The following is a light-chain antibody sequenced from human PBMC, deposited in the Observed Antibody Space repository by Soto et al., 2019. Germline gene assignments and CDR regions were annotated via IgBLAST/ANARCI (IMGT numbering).Light chain of an antibody. CDR2: EGS. Sequence: QSALTQPASVSGSPGQSITISCTGTSSDVGSYKLVSWYQQHPGKAPKLMIYEGSKRPSGVSNRFSGSKSGNTASLTISGLQAEDEAAYYCCSYAGSHTVVFGGGTKLTVL. CDR3: CSYAGSHTVV. CDR1: SSDVGSYKL. J-gene: IGLJ2*01. V-gene: IGLV2-23*01.